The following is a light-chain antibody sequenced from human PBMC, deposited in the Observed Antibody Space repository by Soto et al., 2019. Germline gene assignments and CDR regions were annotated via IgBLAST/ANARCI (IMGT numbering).Light chain of an antibody. Sequence: EIVLTQSPATLSLSPGERATLSCRASQSVNSRYIAWYQVKPGQAPRLLIYGASSRATGIPDRFSGSGSGTDFTLTISRVEPEDFAVYYCQQYGSSPGTFGQGTKVDIK. CDR2: GAS. CDR3: QQYGSSPGT. J-gene: IGKJ1*01. CDR1: QSVNSRY. V-gene: IGKV3-20*01.